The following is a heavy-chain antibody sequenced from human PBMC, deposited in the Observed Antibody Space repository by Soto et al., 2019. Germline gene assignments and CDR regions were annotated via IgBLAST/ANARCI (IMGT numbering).Heavy chain of an antibody. D-gene: IGHD2-15*01. CDR1: GGSIGSDHYY. Sequence: QLQLQQSGPGLVKPSETLSLTCTDSGGSIGSDHYYWGGIRQSPGKGLEWIASIYDSGDTYFNPSFRSRVTTSVDTYKTQFSLNVNSMTAADTSIYFGASHRSVVVVSPSPSDVDSWAQGTLVTVSS. CDR3: ASHRSVVVVSPSPSDVDS. J-gene: IGHJ4*02. CDR2: IYDSGDT. V-gene: IGHV4-39*01.